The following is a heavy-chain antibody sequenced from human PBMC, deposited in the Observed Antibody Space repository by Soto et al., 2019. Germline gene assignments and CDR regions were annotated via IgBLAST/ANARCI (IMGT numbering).Heavy chain of an antibody. J-gene: IGHJ5*02. Sequence: GPPVKVSCKVSGYTLTELSMHWVRQAPGKGLEWMGGFDPEDGETIYAQKFQGRVTMTRNTSISTAYMELSSLRSEDTAVYYCARDYGGNSGPQYNWFDPWGQGTLVTVSS. V-gene: IGHV1-24*01. CDR3: ARDYGGNSGPQYNWFDP. CDR2: FDPEDGET. D-gene: IGHD4-17*01. CDR1: GYTLTELS.